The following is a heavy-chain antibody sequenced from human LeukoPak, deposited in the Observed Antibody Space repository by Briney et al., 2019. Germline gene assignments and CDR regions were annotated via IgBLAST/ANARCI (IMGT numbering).Heavy chain of an antibody. V-gene: IGHV3-73*01. CDR3: TRLWDRSSSSYHFDY. CDR2: IRSKANSYAT. CDR1: GFTFSGSA. Sequence: GGSLRLSCAASGFTFSGSAMHWVRQASGKGLEWVGRIRSKANSYATAYAASVKGRFTISRDDSKNTAYLQMNSLKTEDTAVYYCTRLWDRSSSSYHFDYWGQGTLVTVSS. J-gene: IGHJ4*02. D-gene: IGHD6-6*01.